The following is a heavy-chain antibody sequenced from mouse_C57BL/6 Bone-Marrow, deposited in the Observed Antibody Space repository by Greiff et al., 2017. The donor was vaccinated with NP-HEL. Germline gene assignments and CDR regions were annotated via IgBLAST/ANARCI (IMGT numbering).Heavy chain of an antibody. CDR2: IRLKSDNYAT. V-gene: IGHV6-3*01. J-gene: IGHJ4*01. CDR1: GFTFSNYW. Sequence: EVMLVESGGGLVQPGGSMKLSCVASGFTFSNYWMNWVRQSPEKGLEWVAQIRLKSDNYATHYAESVKGRFTISRDDSKSSVYLQMNNLRAEDTGIYYCTAIYDGYLFYYARDYWGQGTSVTVSS. CDR3: TAIYDGYLFYYARDY. D-gene: IGHD2-3*01.